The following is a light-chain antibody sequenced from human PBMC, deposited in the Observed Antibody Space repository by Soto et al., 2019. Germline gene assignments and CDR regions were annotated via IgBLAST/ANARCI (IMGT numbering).Light chain of an antibody. CDR2: EVS. J-gene: IGLJ2*01. Sequence: QSALTQPPSASGSPGQSVAISCTGTSSDVGGYNYVSWYQQHPGKAPKLMIYEVSNRPSGVPDRFSGSKSGNTASLTVSGLQAEDEADYYCSSYAGSNNLVFGGGTQLTVL. CDR1: SSDVGGYNY. CDR3: SSYAGSNNLV. V-gene: IGLV2-8*01.